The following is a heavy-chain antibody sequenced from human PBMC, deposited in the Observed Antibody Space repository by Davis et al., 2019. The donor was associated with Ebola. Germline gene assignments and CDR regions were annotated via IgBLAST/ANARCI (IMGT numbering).Heavy chain of an antibody. CDR3: ASGEVQLWLQAYYYYGMDV. CDR2: IIPIFGTA. J-gene: IGHJ6*02. V-gene: IGHV1-69*13. Sequence: SVQVSCNASGYTFTSYDINWVRHATGQGLEWMGGIIPIFGTANYAQKFQGRVTITADESTSTAYMELSSLRSEDTAVYYCASGEVQLWLQAYYYYGMDVWGQGTTVTVSS. CDR1: GYTFTSYD. D-gene: IGHD5-18*01.